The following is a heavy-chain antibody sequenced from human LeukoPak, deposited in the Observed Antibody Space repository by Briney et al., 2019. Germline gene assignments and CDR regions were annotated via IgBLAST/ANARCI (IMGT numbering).Heavy chain of an antibody. CDR3: TRDVFSTYYYDSSGLGDVFKM. CDR2: ISGNNGNT. J-gene: IGHJ3*02. CDR1: GYTFTSYG. Sequence: ASVKVSCKASGYTFTSYGISWVRQAPGQGLEWMGWISGNNGNTNYAQHLQGRVTMTTDTSTSPAYMELRSLSSVDTAVYYGTRDVFSTYYYDSSGLGDVFKMWGGRPRVTVS. V-gene: IGHV1-18*01. D-gene: IGHD3-22*01.